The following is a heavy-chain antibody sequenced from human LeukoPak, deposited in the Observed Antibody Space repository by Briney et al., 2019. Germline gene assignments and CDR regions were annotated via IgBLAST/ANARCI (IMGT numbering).Heavy chain of an antibody. D-gene: IGHD3-22*01. CDR2: IYYSGST. Sequence: SETLSLTCTVSGGSISSSSYYWGWIRQPPGKGLEWIGSIYYSGSTYYNPSLKSRVTISVDTSKNQFSLKLSSVTAADTAVYYCARDTRYYYDSSGYDPDDYWGQGTLVTVSS. CDR3: ARDTRYYYDSSGYDPDDY. V-gene: IGHV4-39*07. CDR1: GGSISSSSYY. J-gene: IGHJ4*02.